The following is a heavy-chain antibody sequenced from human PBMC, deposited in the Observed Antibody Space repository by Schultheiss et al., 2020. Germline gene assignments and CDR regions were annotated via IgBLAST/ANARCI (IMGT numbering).Heavy chain of an antibody. D-gene: IGHD6-19*01. Sequence: GESLKISCAGSGFIFSSYSMNWVRQAPGKGLEWVAVISYDGSNKYYADSVKGRFTISRDNSKNTLYLQMNSLRAEDTAVYYCAKDSAVADPYYYYYYGMDVWGQGTTVTV. V-gene: IGHV3-30*18. J-gene: IGHJ6*02. CDR1: GFIFSSYS. CDR3: AKDSAVADPYYYYYYGMDV. CDR2: ISYDGSNK.